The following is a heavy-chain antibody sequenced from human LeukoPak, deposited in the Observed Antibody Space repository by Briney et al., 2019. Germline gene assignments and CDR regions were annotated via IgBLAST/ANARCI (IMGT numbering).Heavy chain of an antibody. CDR1: GFTFSSYG. Sequence: PGGSLRLPCAASGFTFSSYGIHWVRQAPGKGLEWVAVIWYDGSNKYYADSVKGRFTISRDNSKNTLYPQMNSLRAEDTAVYYCARDPAYCSGGSCYSNWFDPWGQGTLVAVSS. J-gene: IGHJ5*02. CDR3: ARDPAYCSGGSCYSNWFDP. D-gene: IGHD2-15*01. CDR2: IWYDGSNK. V-gene: IGHV3-33*01.